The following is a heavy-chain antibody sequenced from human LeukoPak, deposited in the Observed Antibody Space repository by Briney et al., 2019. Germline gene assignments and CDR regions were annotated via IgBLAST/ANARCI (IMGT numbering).Heavy chain of an antibody. CDR3: ARDPIFGSGFDY. D-gene: IGHD3-10*01. V-gene: IGHV4-59*01. J-gene: IGHJ4*02. CDR2: IYYSGST. Sequence: SETLSLTCTVSGGSISSYYWSWIRQPPGKGLEWIGHIYYSGSTNYNPPLQSRVTISVDTSKNQFSLKLSSVTAADTAVYYCARDPIFGSGFDYWGQGTLVTVSS. CDR1: GGSISSYY.